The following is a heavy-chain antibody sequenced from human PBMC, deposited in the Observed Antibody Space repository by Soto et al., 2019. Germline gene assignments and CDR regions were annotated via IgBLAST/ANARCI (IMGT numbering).Heavy chain of an antibody. V-gene: IGHV3-64*01. CDR3: ARAVGAIDTGAFDI. CDR2: ISSNGGST. J-gene: IGHJ3*02. Sequence: PGWSLRLSCAASGFTFSSYAMHWVRQAPGKGLEYVSAISSNGGSTYYANSVKGRFTISRDNSKNTLYLQMGSLRAEDMAVYYCARAVGAIDTGAFDIWGQGTMVTVSS. D-gene: IGHD1-26*01. CDR1: GFTFSSYA.